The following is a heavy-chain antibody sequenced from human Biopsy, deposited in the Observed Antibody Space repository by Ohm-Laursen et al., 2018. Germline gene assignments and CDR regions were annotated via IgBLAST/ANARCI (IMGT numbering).Heavy chain of an antibody. J-gene: IGHJ4*02. CDR1: GGPSSNYA. D-gene: IGHD3-3*01. V-gene: IGHV1-69*04. Sequence: ASVKVSCKASGGPSSNYAFSWVGQAPGQGLEWVGRIVPILGHLNYAQRFQGRVSITADKSTTYVYMELSRLTSGDTAVYYCAAGADGYYTEFDYWGPGTLVTVSS. CDR3: AAGADGYYTEFDY. CDR2: IVPILGHL.